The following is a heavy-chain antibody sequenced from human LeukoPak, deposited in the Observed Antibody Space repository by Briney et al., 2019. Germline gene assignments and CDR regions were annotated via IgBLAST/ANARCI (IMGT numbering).Heavy chain of an antibody. Sequence: SVKVSCKASGGTFSSYAISWVRQAPGQGLEWMGRIIPILGIANYAQKFQGRVTITADKSTSTAYMELSSLRSEDTAVYYCARDDVAVAGPIRNAFDYWGQGTLVTVSS. CDR3: ARDDVAVAGPIRNAFDY. CDR1: GGTFSSYA. V-gene: IGHV1-69*04. J-gene: IGHJ4*02. CDR2: IIPILGIA. D-gene: IGHD6-19*01.